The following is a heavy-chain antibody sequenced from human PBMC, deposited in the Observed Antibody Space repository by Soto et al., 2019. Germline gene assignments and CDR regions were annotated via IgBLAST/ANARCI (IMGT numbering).Heavy chain of an antibody. J-gene: IGHJ1*01. D-gene: IGHD2-15*01. CDR2: IYPSDSDT. V-gene: IGHV5-51*03. CDR3: ARGSHSPDL. Sequence: EVQLVQSVAEVKKPGESLKISCQASGYSFTTSWIGWVRQMPGKGLEWMGIIYPSDSDTKYSPSFQGQVTISADKSITTAYLQWGSLKVSDTAMYYCARGSHSPDLWGQGTLVTVSS. CDR1: GYSFTTSW.